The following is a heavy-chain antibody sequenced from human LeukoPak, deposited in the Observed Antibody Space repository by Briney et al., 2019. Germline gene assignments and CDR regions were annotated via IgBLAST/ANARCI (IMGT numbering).Heavy chain of an antibody. J-gene: IGHJ6*02. Sequence: GGSLRLSCAASGFTFSSYAMSWVRQAPGKGLEWVSAISGSGGSTYYADSVKGRFTISRDNSKNTLYLQMNSLRAEDTAVYYCAKRPGFPYYYYGMDVRGQGTTVTVSS. CDR2: ISGSGGST. CDR1: GFTFSSYA. CDR3: AKRPGFPYYYYGMDV. D-gene: IGHD1-14*01. V-gene: IGHV3-23*01.